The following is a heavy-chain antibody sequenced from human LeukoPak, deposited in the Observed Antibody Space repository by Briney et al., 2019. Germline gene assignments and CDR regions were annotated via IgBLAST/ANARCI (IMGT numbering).Heavy chain of an antibody. V-gene: IGHV4-39*07. CDR1: GGSISSSSYY. J-gene: IGHJ4*02. D-gene: IGHD5-24*01. CDR2: TYYSGST. Sequence: SETLSLTCTVSGGSISSSSYYWGWIRQPPGKGLEWIGYTYYSGSTHYNPSLKSRVTISVDTSKNQFSLKLSSVTAADTAVYYCARDGDGYNRYAYWGQGTLVTVSS. CDR3: ARDGDGYNRYAY.